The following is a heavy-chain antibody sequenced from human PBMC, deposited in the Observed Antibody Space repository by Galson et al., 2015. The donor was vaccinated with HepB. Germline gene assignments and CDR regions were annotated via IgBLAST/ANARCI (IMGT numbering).Heavy chain of an antibody. Sequence: SLRLSCAASGFTFDDYAMHWVRQAPGKGLEWVSLISWDGGSTYYADSVKGRFTISRDNSKNSLYLQMNSLRAEDTALYYCAKDTTVIGVGYFDYWGQGTLVTVSS. CDR3: AKDTTVIGVGYFDY. CDR1: GFTFDDYA. V-gene: IGHV3-43D*03. D-gene: IGHD4-17*01. J-gene: IGHJ4*02. CDR2: ISWDGGST.